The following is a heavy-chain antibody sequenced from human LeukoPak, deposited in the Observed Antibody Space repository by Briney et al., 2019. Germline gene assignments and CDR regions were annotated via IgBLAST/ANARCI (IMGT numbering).Heavy chain of an antibody. J-gene: IGHJ5*02. Sequence: SETLSLTCTVSGGSISSYYWSWIRQPAGKGLGWIGRIYTSGSTNYNPSLKSRVTMSVDTSKNQFSLKLSSVTAADTAVYYCARERIAAAGTLIWFDPWGQGTLVTVSS. CDR1: GGSISSYY. D-gene: IGHD6-13*01. CDR3: ARERIAAAGTLIWFDP. V-gene: IGHV4-4*07. CDR2: IYTSGST.